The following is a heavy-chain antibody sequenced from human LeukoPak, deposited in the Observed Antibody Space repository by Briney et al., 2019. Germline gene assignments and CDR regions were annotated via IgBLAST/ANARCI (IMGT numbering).Heavy chain of an antibody. CDR1: GEPFTGHH. D-gene: IGHD1/OR15-1a*01. J-gene: IGHJ4*02. CDR2: INHSGST. CDR3: ARVSGLNNFDS. Sequence: PSETLSLTCAVYGEPFTGHHWSWIRQPPGRRLEWIGEINHSGSTNYNPSLKSRVTISVDTSKNQFSLKVTSLTAADTAVYYCARVSGLNNFDSWGQGTLVTVSS. V-gene: IGHV4-34*01.